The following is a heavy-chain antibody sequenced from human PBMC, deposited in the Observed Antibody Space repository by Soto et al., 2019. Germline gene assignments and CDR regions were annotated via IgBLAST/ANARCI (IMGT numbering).Heavy chain of an antibody. Sequence: QVQLVQSGAEVKKPGASVRVSCEASGYRFTTHYIHWVRQAPGQGLEWMGRMNVGTGGTTYAHKFQGRVTMIRDTSIRTAYLEVSSVKSDDTAMYYCARDGNFALRGYSFGFDFWGQGTLVTVSS. D-gene: IGHD5-18*01. V-gene: IGHV1-2*06. J-gene: IGHJ4*02. CDR1: GYRFTTHY. CDR2: MNVGTGGT. CDR3: ARDGNFALRGYSFGFDF.